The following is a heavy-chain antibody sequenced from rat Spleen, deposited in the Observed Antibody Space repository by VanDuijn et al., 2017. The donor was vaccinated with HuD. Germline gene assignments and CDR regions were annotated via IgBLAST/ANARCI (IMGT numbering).Heavy chain of an antibody. CDR2: ITNSGGST. CDR3: TTGLLWD. J-gene: IGHJ2*01. D-gene: IGHD1-7*01. CDR1: GFTFSNYG. Sequence: EVQLVESGGGLVQPGRSLKLSCAASGFTFSNYGMAWVRQAPTKGLEWVASITNSGGSTYYRDSVKGRFTISRDNAKSTLYLQMDSLRSEDTATYYCTTGLLWDWGQGVMVTVSS. V-gene: IGHV5-27*01.